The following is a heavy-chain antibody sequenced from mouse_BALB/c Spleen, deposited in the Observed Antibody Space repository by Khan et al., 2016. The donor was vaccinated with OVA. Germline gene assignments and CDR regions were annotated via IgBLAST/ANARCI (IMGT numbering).Heavy chain of an antibody. CDR2: INPSNGGT. J-gene: IGHJ3*01. D-gene: IGHD2-1*01. CDR3: ARSGYGNPFAY. Sequence: QVQLQQSGAELVKPGSSLKISCKASGYTFTSYYMYWVKQRPGQGLEWIGGINPSNGGTNFNEKFKSKATLTVDKSSSTAYMQLSSLTSKDSAVYYCARSGYGNPFAYWGQGTLVTVSA. V-gene: IGHV1S81*02. CDR1: GYTFTSYY.